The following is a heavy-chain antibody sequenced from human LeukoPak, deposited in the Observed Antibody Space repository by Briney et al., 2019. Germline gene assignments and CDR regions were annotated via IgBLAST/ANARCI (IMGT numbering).Heavy chain of an antibody. V-gene: IGHV1-18*01. D-gene: IGHD2-15*01. J-gene: IGHJ3*02. CDR3: ARENRYCSGGSCYSVVSDDAFDI. CDR1: GYTFTSYG. CDR2: ISAYNGNT. Sequence: ASVKVSCKASGYTFTSYGISWVRQAPGQGLEWMGWISAYNGNTNYAQKFQGRVTMTTDTSTNTVYMELRSLRSDDTAVYYCARENRYCSGGSCYSVVSDDAFDIWGQGTMVTVSS.